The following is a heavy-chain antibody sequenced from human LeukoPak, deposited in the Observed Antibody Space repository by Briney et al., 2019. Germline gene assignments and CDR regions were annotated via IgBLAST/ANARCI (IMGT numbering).Heavy chain of an antibody. CDR2: IIPIFGTA. V-gene: IGHV1-69*13. CDR3: ARVLAYCGGDCFRSFDY. Sequence: GASVNVSCKASGGTFSSYAISWVRQAPGQGLEWMGGIIPIFGTANYAQKFQGRVTITADESTSTAYMELSSLRSEDTAVYYCARVLAYCGGDCFRSFDYWGQGTLVTVSS. D-gene: IGHD2-21*02. J-gene: IGHJ4*02. CDR1: GGTFSSYA.